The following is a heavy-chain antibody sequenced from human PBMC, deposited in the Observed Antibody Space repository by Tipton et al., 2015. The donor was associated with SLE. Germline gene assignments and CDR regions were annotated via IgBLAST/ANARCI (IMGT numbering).Heavy chain of an antibody. CDR3: ARYYPAYFDY. V-gene: IGHV3-64*04. CDR2: ISPNGGTT. J-gene: IGHJ4*02. Sequence: SLRLSCSASKFTFSSYSMHWVRQAPGKGLEYVSAISPNGGTTYYADSVMGRFTISRDNSKNTLYLQMNSLRAEDTAVYYCARYYPAYFDYWGQGTLVTVSS. CDR1: KFTFSSYS. D-gene: IGHD1-26*01.